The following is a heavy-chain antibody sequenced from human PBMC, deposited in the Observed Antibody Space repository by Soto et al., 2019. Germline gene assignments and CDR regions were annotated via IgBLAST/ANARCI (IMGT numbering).Heavy chain of an antibody. CDR2: ISYSGAT. V-gene: IGHV4-59*08. J-gene: IGHJ4*02. CDR3: ARGFAIDWYTYYFDY. D-gene: IGHD3-9*01. Sequence: QVQLQESGPGLVKPSETLSLTCTVSGASISGYHWSWIRQSPGKGLECLGYISYSGATNYNPSLKSRVTMSIDTSKNQSSLQLNSVTAADTAVYYCARGFAIDWYTYYFDYWGQGPLVTVSS. CDR1: GASISGYH.